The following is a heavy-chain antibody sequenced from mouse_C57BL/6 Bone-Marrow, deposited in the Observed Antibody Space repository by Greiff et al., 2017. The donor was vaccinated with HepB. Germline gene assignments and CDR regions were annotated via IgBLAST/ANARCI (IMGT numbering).Heavy chain of an antibody. D-gene: IGHD1-1*01. CDR3: ASSNYYGSPFAY. J-gene: IGHJ3*01. CDR1: GFSLTSYG. V-gene: IGHV2-2*01. CDR2: IWSGGST. Sequence: VKLQESGPGLVQPSQSLSITCTVSGFSLTSYGVHWVRQSPGKGLEWLGVIWSGGSTDYNAAFISRLSISKDNSKSQVFFKMNSLQADDTAIYYCASSNYYGSPFAYWGQGTLVTVSA.